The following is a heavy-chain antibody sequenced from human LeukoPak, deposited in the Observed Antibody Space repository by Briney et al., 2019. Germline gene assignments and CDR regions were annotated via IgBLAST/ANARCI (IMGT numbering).Heavy chain of an antibody. Sequence: ASVKVSCKASGYTFTGYYMHWVRQAPGQGLEWMGWINPNSGGTNYAQKFQGRVTMTRDTSISTAYMELNSLRAEDTAVYYCAKGGRITMVRGVIITFYYFDYWGQGTLVTVSS. J-gene: IGHJ4*02. CDR1: GYTFTGYY. D-gene: IGHD3-10*01. CDR3: AKGGRITMVRGVIITFYYFDY. V-gene: IGHV1-2*02. CDR2: INPNSGGT.